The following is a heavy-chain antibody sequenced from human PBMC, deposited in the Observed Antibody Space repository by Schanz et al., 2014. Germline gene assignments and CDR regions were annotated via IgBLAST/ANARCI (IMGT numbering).Heavy chain of an antibody. CDR3: ASPSGYSDYGTYFDF. V-gene: IGHV3-21*01. CDR2: ISSSGSYI. D-gene: IGHD5-12*01. CDR1: GFTISSYS. Sequence: EVQLVESGGGLVKPGGSLRLSCAASGFTISSYSMNWVRQAPGKGLEWVSSISSSGSYIYYADSVEGRFTISRDNSRNTLYLQMNSLRTEDTAVYYCASPSGYSDYGTYFDFWGQGTLVTVSS. J-gene: IGHJ4*02.